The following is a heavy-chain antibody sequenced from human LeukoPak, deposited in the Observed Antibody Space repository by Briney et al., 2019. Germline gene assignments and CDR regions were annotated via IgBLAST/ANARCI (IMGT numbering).Heavy chain of an antibody. Sequence: KTSETLSLTCTVSGGSISSYYWSWIRQPAGKGLEWIGRIYTSGSTNYNPSLKSRVTMSVDTSKNQFSLKLSSVTAADTAVYYCARDRSGYGSGSYRFRDDDFDIWGQGTMVTVSS. CDR3: ARDRSGYGSGSYRFRDDDFDI. CDR2: IYTSGST. D-gene: IGHD3-10*01. V-gene: IGHV4-4*07. CDR1: GGSISSYY. J-gene: IGHJ3*02.